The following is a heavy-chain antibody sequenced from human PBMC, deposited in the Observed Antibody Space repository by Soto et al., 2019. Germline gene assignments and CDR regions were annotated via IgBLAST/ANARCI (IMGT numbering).Heavy chain of an antibody. V-gene: IGHV2-26*01. CDR3: ARMLAVNYYYYYVDV. J-gene: IGHJ6*03. CDR1: GFSLRNARMG. D-gene: IGHD3-22*01. CDR2: ILSSDEK. Sequence: QVTLKESGPVLVKPTETLTLTCTVSGFSLRNARMGVSWIRQPPGTALEWLAHILSSDEKSYNTSLKVRLTLSQDTSKSQVVLTMTNMDPVDTATYFCARMLAVNYYYYYVDVWGAGTTVTVSS.